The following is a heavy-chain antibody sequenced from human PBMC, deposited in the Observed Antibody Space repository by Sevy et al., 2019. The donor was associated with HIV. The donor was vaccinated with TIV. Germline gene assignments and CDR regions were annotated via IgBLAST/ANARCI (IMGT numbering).Heavy chain of an antibody. V-gene: IGHV4-59*08. CDR2: IYYNGHI. CDR1: GGSITSLY. CDR3: GGGDAGGRGYS. J-gene: IGHJ4*02. Sequence: SETLSLTCTVSGGSITSLYWNWIRQPPGKGLEWIANIYYNGHINYNPSLKSRVTLSLDTSKNQFSLRLSSVTAADTGMYYWGGGDAGGRGYSWGQGTLVTVSS. D-gene: IGHD3-10*01.